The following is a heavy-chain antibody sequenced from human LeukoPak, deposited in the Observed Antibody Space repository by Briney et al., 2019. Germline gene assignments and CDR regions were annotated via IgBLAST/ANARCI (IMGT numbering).Heavy chain of an antibody. CDR2: INLDGTEE. D-gene: IGHD3/OR15-3a*01. CDR3: ASGRHDFLH. Sequence: HPGGSLRLSCAASGFVFSTYWMTWVRHAPGKGLEWVANINLDGTEEHYVDSSLKGRFTISRDNAKNSLYLQMTGLRVEDTAVYYCASGRHDFLHWGQGTLVTVSS. V-gene: IGHV3-7*01. J-gene: IGHJ4*02. CDR1: GFVFSTYW.